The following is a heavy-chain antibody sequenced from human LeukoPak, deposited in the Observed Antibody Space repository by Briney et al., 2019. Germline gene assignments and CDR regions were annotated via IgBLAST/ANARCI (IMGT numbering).Heavy chain of an antibody. D-gene: IGHD2-15*01. V-gene: IGHV1-8*03. J-gene: IGHJ5*02. Sequence: ASVKVSCKASGYTFTSYDINWVRQATGQGLEWMGWMNPNSGNTGYAQKFQGRVTITRNTSISTAYMELSSLRSEDTAVYYCARGQYCSGGSCPSPRFDPWGQGTLVTVSS. CDR3: ARGQYCSGGSCPSPRFDP. CDR1: GYTFTSYD. CDR2: MNPNSGNT.